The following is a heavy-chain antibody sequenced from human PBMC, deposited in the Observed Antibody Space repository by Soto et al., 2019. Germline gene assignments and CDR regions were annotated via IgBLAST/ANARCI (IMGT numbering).Heavy chain of an antibody. CDR3: ARANYDFWSGYSNYFGMDV. CDR1: GFTFSNYT. D-gene: IGHD3-3*01. CDR2: ISSSSLYI. V-gene: IGHV3-21*01. J-gene: IGHJ6*02. Sequence: EVQLVESGGGLVKPGGSLRVSCAASGFTFSNYTMNWVRQAPGKGLEWVSAISSSSLYIYYADSVKGRFTISRDNAKNSLYLKMNSLGAEDTAVYYCARANYDFWSGYSNYFGMDVWGQGTTVTVSS.